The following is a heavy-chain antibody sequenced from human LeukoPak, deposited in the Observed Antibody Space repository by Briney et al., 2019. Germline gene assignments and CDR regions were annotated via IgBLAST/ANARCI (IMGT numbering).Heavy chain of an antibody. CDR3: AKDRELGVDY. CDR2: ISGDSTYI. Sequence: GGSLRLSCAASGFTFSGYSMTWVRQAPGKGLEWVSSISGDSTYIFYADSVKGRFTISRDNSKNTLYLQMNSLRAEDTAVYYCAKDRELGVDYWGQGTLVTVSS. CDR1: GFTFSGYS. J-gene: IGHJ4*02. D-gene: IGHD1-7*01. V-gene: IGHV3-21*01.